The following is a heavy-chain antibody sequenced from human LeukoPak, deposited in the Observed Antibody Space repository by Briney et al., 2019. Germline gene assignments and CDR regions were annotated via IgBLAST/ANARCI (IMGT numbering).Heavy chain of an antibody. CDR2: ISWNSVNI. Sequence: GRSLRLSCAASGFTFDDYAMHWVRQAPGKGLEWVSGISWNSVNIGHEDSVKGRFTISRVNAKNSLHLQMNSLRPEDTALYYCVKDRGLRNQWLQVTYDSWGQGTLVTVSS. CDR1: GFTFDDYA. V-gene: IGHV3-9*01. J-gene: IGHJ4*02. D-gene: IGHD5-24*01. CDR3: VKDRGLRNQWLQVTYDS.